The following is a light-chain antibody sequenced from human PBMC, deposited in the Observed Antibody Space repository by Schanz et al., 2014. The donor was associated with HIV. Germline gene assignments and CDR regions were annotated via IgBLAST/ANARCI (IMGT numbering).Light chain of an antibody. CDR2: GAS. CDR1: HSVSSNF. CDR3: QHYVKSPQT. Sequence: EIVLTQSPGSLSLSPGGRATLSCGASHSVSSNFLAWYQQKPGQAPRLLIFGASNRAAGIPDRFSGSGSGTDFTLTISRLEPEDFAVYYCQHYVKSPQTFGQGTKVEIK. V-gene: IGKV3-20*01. J-gene: IGKJ1*01.